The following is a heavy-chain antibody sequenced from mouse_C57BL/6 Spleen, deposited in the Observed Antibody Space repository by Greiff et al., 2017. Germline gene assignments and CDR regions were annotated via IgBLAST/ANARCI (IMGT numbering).Heavy chain of an antibody. CDR1: GYTFTSYW. CDR2: IYPGNSDT. J-gene: IGHJ1*03. CDR3: TGDYGKGNLWYFDV. Sequence: EVNLVESGTVLARPGASVKMSCKTSGYTFTSYWMHWVKQRPGQGLEWIGAIYPGNSDTSYNQKFKGKAKLTAVTSASTAYMELSSLANEDSAVYCCTGDYGKGNLWYFDVGGTGTTVTVSS. V-gene: IGHV1-5*01. D-gene: IGHD1-1*01.